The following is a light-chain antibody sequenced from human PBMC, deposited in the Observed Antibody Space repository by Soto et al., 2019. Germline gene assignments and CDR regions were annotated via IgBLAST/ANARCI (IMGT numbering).Light chain of an antibody. CDR1: QSVSSN. J-gene: IGKJ4*01. CDR2: ATS. Sequence: EIVMTQSPATLSVSPGARDPLSCRASQSVSSNLAWYQQKPGQAPRLLIYATSTRATGIPARFSGSGSGTEFTLTISSLQSEDFAVYYCQQYNNWPLTFGGGTKV. CDR3: QQYNNWPLT. V-gene: IGKV3-15*01.